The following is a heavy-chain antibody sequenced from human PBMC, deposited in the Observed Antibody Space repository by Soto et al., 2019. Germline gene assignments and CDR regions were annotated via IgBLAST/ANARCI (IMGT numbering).Heavy chain of an antibody. CDR1: GFSLSTSGVG. D-gene: IGHD2-2*01. V-gene: IGHV2-5*02. Sequence: QITLKESGPTLVKPTQTLTLTCTFSGFSLSTSGVGVGWIRQPPGKALEWLALIYWDDDKRYSPSLKSRLTTTNDPSKTQLVLTMTNMDPVDTATYYCAHSHCISTRCDLNWFDPWGQGTLVTLSS. CDR3: AHSHCISTRCDLNWFDP. CDR2: IYWDDDK. J-gene: IGHJ5*02.